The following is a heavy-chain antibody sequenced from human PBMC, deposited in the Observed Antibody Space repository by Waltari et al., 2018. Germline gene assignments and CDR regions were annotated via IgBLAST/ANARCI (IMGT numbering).Heavy chain of an antibody. V-gene: IGHV3-53*01. Sequence: EVQLVESGGGLIQPGGSLRLSCAASGFIVSSNYMSWVRQAPGKGLEWVSFIYSDGRAYYADSVRGRFTISRDNSKNTLYLQMNSLRADDTAVYYCARGSYFDYWGQGTVIAVFS. CDR3: ARGSYFDY. CDR1: GFIVSSNY. CDR2: IYSDGRA. J-gene: IGHJ4*02.